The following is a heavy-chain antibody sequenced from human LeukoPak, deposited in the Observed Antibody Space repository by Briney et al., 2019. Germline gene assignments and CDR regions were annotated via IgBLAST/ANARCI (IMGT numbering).Heavy chain of an antibody. D-gene: IGHD3-22*01. J-gene: IGHJ4*02. CDR3: AKEAYDSSGYYYFLGY. V-gene: IGHV3-30*02. CDR1: GFIFSSYG. CDR2: IRYDGSNK. Sequence: GGSLRLSCAASGFIFSSYGMHWVRQAPGKGLEWVAFIRYDGSNKYYADSVKGRFTISRDNSKNTLYLQMNSLRAEDTAVYYCAKEAYDSSGYYYFLGYWGQGTLVTVSS.